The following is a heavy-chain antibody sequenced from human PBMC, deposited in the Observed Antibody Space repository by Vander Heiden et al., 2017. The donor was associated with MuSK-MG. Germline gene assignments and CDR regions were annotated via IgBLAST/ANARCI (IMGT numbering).Heavy chain of an antibody. D-gene: IGHD3-10*01. CDR3: ARDFSVVRGVKVLGMDV. Sequence: EVQLVESGGGLIQPGGSLRLSCAASGFTVSSNYMSWVRQAPGKGLEWVPVIYSGGSTYYADSVKGRFTISRDNSKNTLYLQMNSLRAEDTAVYYCARDFSVVRGVKVLGMDVWGQGTTVTVSS. CDR1: GFTVSSNY. J-gene: IGHJ6*02. V-gene: IGHV3-53*01. CDR2: IYSGGST.